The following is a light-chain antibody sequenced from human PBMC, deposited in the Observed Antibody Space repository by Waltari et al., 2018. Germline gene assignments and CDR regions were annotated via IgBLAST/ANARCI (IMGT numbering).Light chain of an antibody. V-gene: IGLV1-47*02. Sequence: QSVLTQPPSASATPGQRVTISCSGSSSHIGRSYVSWYQQFPGTAPKLLIYTNDQRPSGVPDRFSGSKSGTSASLAISGLRSEDEADYYCAAWDDSLSGHVVFGGGTKLTVL. J-gene: IGLJ2*01. CDR3: AAWDDSLSGHVV. CDR1: SSHIGRSY. CDR2: TND.